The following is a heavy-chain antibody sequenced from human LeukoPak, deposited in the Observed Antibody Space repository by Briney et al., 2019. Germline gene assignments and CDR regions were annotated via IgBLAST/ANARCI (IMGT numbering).Heavy chain of an antibody. CDR3: ATDSSGYYYPEYFQH. CDR1: GGTFSSYA. D-gene: IGHD3-22*01. Sequence: AASVTVSCTASGGTFSSYAISWVRQAPGQGLEWMGGIIPIFGTASYAQKFQGRVTITADESTSTAYMELSSLRSEDTAVYYCATDSSGYYYPEYFQHWGQGTLVTVFS. J-gene: IGHJ1*01. V-gene: IGHV1-69*13. CDR2: IIPIFGTA.